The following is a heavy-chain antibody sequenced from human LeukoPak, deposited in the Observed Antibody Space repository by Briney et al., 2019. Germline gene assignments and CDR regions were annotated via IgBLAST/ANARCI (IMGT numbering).Heavy chain of an antibody. CDR2: ISGRSNAI. D-gene: IGHD2/OR15-2a*01. V-gene: IGHV3-11*04. CDR3: TTSLSTLGSFDY. Sequence: GGSLRLSCAASGFTVSSNYMSWVRQAPGRGLEWVSYISGRSNAIYYADSVKGRFTISRDNAKNSLYLQINSLRAEDTAVYYCTTSLSTLGSFDYWGQGTLVAGSS. J-gene: IGHJ4*02. CDR1: GFTVSSNY.